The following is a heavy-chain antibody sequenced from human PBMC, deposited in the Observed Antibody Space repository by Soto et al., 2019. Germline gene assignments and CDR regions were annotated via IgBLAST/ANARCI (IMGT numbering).Heavy chain of an antibody. CDR1: GGSFSGYY. Sequence: SGTLSLTCAVYGGSFSGYYWGCVRQPPWKGLGWIVEINHSGSTNYNASLKSRVTISVDTSKNQFYLKLSSVTEAHTAVYYCARRPYSSSWYIGSLSWLDPGGKGTLVT. CDR3: ARRPYSSSWYIGSLSWLDP. D-gene: IGHD6-13*01. J-gene: IGHJ5*02. V-gene: IGHV4-34*01. CDR2: INHSGST.